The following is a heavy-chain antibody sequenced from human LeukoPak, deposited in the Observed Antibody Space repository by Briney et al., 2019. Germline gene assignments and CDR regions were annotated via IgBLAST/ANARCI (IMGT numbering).Heavy chain of an antibody. D-gene: IGHD1-26*01. CDR2: ISSGGGGI. CDR1: GFTFSSFA. CDR3: AKKGLGVATDLRAFDY. Sequence: GGSLRLSCAASGFTFSSFAMSWVRQAPGKGLEWVSAISSGGGGIYSADTVKGRFAISRDNSTNPLYLQMNSLRAEDPAVYYCAKKGLGVATDLRAFDYCGQGTLVTVSS. J-gene: IGHJ4*02. V-gene: IGHV3-23*01.